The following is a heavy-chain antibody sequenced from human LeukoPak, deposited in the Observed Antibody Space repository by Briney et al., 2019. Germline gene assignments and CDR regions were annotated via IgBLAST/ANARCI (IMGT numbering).Heavy chain of an antibody. D-gene: IGHD4-11*01. CDR2: IYYSGTT. J-gene: IGHJ4*02. CDR3: ARHTPGLQSGY. V-gene: IGHV4-39*01. Sequence: SGPTLVNPTQTLTLTCTFSGFSLSTSGVGVGWIRQPPGKGLEWIGSIYYSGTTYYNPSLKSRVTISVDTSKNQLSLKVTSVTAADTAVYYCARHTPGLQSGYWGQGTLVTVSS. CDR1: GFSLSTSGVG.